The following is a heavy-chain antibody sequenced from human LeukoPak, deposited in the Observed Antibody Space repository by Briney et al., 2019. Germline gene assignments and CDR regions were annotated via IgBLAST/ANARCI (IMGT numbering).Heavy chain of an antibody. CDR1: GYSISSGYY. CDR2: IYHSGST. J-gene: IGHJ6*03. V-gene: IGHV4-38-2*02. Sequence: SETLSLTCTVSGYSISSGYYWGWIRQPPGKGLEWIGSIYHSGSTYYNPSLKSRVTISVDTSKNQFSLKLSSVTAADTAVYYCARAYSVTTAYYYYYMDVWGKGTTVTVSS. D-gene: IGHD4-17*01. CDR3: ARAYSVTTAYYYYYMDV.